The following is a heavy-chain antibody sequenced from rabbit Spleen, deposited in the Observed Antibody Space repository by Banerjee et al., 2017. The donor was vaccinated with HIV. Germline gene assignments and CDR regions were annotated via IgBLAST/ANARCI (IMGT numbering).Heavy chain of an antibody. J-gene: IGHJ6*01. CDR3: ARDTGTSFSTYGMDL. Sequence: QEQLVESGGGLVQPGGSLKLSCKASGFDFSSGYYMCWVRQAPGKGLEWIACIYTGSGSTYYASWVKGRFTISKTSSTTVTLQMTSLTAADTATYFCARDTGTSFSTYGMDLWGQGTLVTVS. CDR2: IYTGSGST. CDR1: GFDFSSGYY. V-gene: IGHV1S45*01. D-gene: IGHD7-1*01.